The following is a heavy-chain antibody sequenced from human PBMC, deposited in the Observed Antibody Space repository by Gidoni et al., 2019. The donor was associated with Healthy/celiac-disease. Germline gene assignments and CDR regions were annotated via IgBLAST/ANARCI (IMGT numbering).Heavy chain of an antibody. J-gene: IGHJ4*02. Sequence: EVQLLESGGGLVQPGGSMRLSCAASGFTFSSYAMSWFRQAPGEGLEWFSAISGSGGSTSYADSVKGRFTISRDNSKNTLYLQMNSLRAEDTAVYYCAKSNRLGAGSYFDYWGQGTLVTVSS. CDR2: ISGSGGST. CDR1: GFTFSSYA. V-gene: IGHV3-23*01. CDR3: AKSNRLGAGSYFDY. D-gene: IGHD3-10*01.